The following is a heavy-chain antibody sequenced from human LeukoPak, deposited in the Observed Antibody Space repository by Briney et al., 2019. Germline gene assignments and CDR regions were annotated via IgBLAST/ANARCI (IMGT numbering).Heavy chain of an antibody. CDR3: AKTLTVTTRGAFDI. D-gene: IGHD4-17*01. J-gene: IGHJ3*02. V-gene: IGHV3-48*04. CDR2: ISSSSSTI. Sequence: GGSLRLSFAASGFTFSSYGMHWVRQVPGKGLEWVSYISSSSSTIYYADSVKGRFTISRDNAKNTLYLQMNSLRAEDTAVYYCAKTLTVTTRGAFDIWGQGTMVTVSS. CDR1: GFTFSSYG.